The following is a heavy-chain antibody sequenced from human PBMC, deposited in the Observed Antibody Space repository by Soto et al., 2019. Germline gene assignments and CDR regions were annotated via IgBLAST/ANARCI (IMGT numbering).Heavy chain of an antibody. D-gene: IGHD3-3*01. J-gene: IGHJ4*02. CDR1: GGSISSYY. CDR3: ARYDFWSGYYTY. CDR2: IYYSGST. Sequence: SETLSLTCTVSGGSISSYYWSWVRQPPGKGLEWIGYIYYSGSTNYNPSLKSRVTISVDTSKNQFSLKLSSVTAADTAVYYCARYDFWSGYYTYWGQGTLVTVSS. V-gene: IGHV4-59*08.